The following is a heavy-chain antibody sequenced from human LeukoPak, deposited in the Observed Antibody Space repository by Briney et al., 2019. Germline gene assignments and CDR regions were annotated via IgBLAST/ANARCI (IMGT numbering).Heavy chain of an antibody. CDR3: ARDGSPYSGSYYGY. CDR2: ISSSSSYI. Sequence: EGSLRLSCAASGFTFSSYSMKWVRQAPGKGLEWVSSISSSSSYIYYADSVKGRFTISRDNAKNSLYLQMNSLRAEDTAVYYCARDGSPYSGSYYGYWGQGTLVTVSS. D-gene: IGHD1-26*01. V-gene: IGHV3-21*01. J-gene: IGHJ4*02. CDR1: GFTFSSYS.